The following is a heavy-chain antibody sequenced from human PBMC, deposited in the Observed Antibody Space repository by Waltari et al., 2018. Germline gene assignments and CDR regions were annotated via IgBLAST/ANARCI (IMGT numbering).Heavy chain of an antibody. V-gene: IGHV4-39*07. J-gene: IGHJ4*02. CDR3: ARGGYCSGGSCYGG. D-gene: IGHD2-15*01. Sequence: QLQLQESGPGLVKPSETLSLTCTVSGGSISSSSYYWGWIRQPPGKGLEWIGSIYYSGITYYNPSLKRRVTRSVDTSKNQFSLKLSSVTAADTAVYYCARGGYCSGGSCYGGWGQGTLVTVAS. CDR2: IYYSGIT. CDR1: GGSISSSSYY.